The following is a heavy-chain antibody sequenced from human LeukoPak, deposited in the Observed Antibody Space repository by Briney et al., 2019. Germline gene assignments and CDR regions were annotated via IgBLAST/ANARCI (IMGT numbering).Heavy chain of an antibody. Sequence: GGSLRLSCAASGFTFDDYAMHWVRQAPGKGLEWVSGISWNSGSIGYADSVKGRFTISRDNAKNSLYLQMNSLRAEDTALYYCAKDAGYSYDHFDYWGQGTLVTVSS. CDR1: GFTFDDYA. CDR3: AKDAGYSYDHFDY. D-gene: IGHD5-18*01. CDR2: ISWNSGSI. V-gene: IGHV3-9*01. J-gene: IGHJ4*02.